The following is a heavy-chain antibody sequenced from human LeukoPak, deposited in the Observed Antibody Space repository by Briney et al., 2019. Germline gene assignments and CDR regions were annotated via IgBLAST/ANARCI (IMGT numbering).Heavy chain of an antibody. CDR3: ARVSGSGSYYPFDY. CDR2: IYYSGST. J-gene: IGHJ4*02. Sequence: SETLSLTCTVSGGSISSYYWSWIRQPPGKGLEWIGYIYYSGSTNYNPSLKSRVTISVDTSKNQFSLKLSSVTAADTAVYYCARVSGSGSYYPFDYWGRGTLVTVSS. V-gene: IGHV4-59*01. CDR1: GGSISSYY. D-gene: IGHD3-10*01.